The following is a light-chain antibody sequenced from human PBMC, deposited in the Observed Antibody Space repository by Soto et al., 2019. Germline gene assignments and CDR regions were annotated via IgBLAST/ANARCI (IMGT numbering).Light chain of an antibody. CDR3: AAWDDSLNGPV. CDR2: SNN. CDR1: GSNIGSNT. Sequence: QSVLTQPPSASGTPGQRVTISCSGSGSNIGSNTVNWYQQLPGTAPKLLIYSNNQRPSGVPDRFSGSKSGTSASLAISGLQSEDEADYYCAAWDDSLNGPVFGGGTRSPS. J-gene: IGLJ2*01. V-gene: IGLV1-44*01.